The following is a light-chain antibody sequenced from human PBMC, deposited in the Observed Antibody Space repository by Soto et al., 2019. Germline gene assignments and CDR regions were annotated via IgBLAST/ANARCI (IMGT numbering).Light chain of an antibody. Sequence: IVMTQSPATLSVSPGERATLSCRASGSVRSNLAWYQHKPGQSPRLLIYAASSRATGSPDRFSGGGSGTDFTITICRLEPEDVAVYYCQQYGYSPISFGQGTRLENK. J-gene: IGKJ5*01. CDR1: GSVRSN. CDR3: QQYGYSPIS. CDR2: AAS. V-gene: IGKV3-20*01.